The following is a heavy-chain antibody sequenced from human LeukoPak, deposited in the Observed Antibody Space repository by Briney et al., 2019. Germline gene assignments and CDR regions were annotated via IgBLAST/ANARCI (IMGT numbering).Heavy chain of an antibody. D-gene: IGHD2-2*01. V-gene: IGHV1-8*01. CDR1: GYTFTSYD. CDR3: ATRGGSTSYYYYYYYGIDV. J-gene: IGHJ6*02. Sequence: ASVKVSCKASGYTFTSYDINWVRQATGQVLEWMGWMNPNSGNTGYAQKFQGRVTMTRNTSISTAYMELSSLRSEDTAVYYCATRGGSTSYYYYYYYGIDVWGQGTTVTVSS. CDR2: MNPNSGNT.